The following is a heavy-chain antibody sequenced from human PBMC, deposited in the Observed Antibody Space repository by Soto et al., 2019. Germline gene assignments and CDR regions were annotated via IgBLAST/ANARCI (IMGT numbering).Heavy chain of an antibody. CDR2: ISGSGGST. D-gene: IGHD3-16*01. CDR3: AKYPGLGGGAYYYYYGMDV. CDR1: GFTFSSYA. Sequence: PGGSLRLSCAASGFTFSSYAMSWVRQAPGKGLEWVSAISGSGGSTYYADSVKGRFTISRDNSKNTLYLQMNSLRAEDTAVYYCAKYPGLGGGAYYYYYGMDVWGQGTTVTVSS. V-gene: IGHV3-23*01. J-gene: IGHJ6*02.